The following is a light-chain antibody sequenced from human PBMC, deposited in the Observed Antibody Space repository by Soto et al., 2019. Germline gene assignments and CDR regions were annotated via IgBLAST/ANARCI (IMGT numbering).Light chain of an antibody. Sequence: EIVMTQSPATLSVSPGERATLSCRASQSISSKLGWYQQRPGQAPRLLIYGASTRATGIPARFSGRGSGTEFTLAISSLQSEDSAVYDCQQYNSWTTFTFGQGTRLEIK. J-gene: IGKJ5*01. CDR1: QSISSK. CDR3: QQYNSWTTFT. CDR2: GAS. V-gene: IGKV3-15*01.